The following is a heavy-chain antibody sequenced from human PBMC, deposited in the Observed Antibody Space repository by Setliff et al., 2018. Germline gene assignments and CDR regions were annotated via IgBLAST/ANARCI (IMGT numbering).Heavy chain of an antibody. CDR3: AGGAFGSRWYVRPWFDP. CDR1: DVSISGYY. V-gene: IGHV4-59*12. Sequence: SETLSLTCTVSDVSISGYYWSWIRQHPGKGLEWIGDIDQSGSTNYNPSLKSRLTISVDTSKNQFSLSLSSVTAADTAVYYCAGGAFGSRWYVRPWFDPWGQGTLVTVSS. D-gene: IGHD6-13*01. CDR2: IDQSGST. J-gene: IGHJ5*02.